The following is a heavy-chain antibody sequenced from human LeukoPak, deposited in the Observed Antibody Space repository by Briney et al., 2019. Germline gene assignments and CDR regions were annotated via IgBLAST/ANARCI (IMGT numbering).Heavy chain of an antibody. Sequence: GGSLRLSCAASGFTFSNAWMSWVRQAPGKGLEWVGRIKSKTDGGTTDYAAPVKGRFTISRDDSKNTLYLQMNSLKTEDTAVYYCTTTPTIFGVVINYWGQGTLVTVS. V-gene: IGHV3-15*01. J-gene: IGHJ4*02. CDR1: GFTFSNAW. CDR3: TTTPTIFGVVINY. CDR2: IKSKTDGGTT. D-gene: IGHD3-3*01.